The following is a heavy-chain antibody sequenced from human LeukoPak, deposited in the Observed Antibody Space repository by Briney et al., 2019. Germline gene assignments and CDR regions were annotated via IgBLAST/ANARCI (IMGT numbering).Heavy chain of an antibody. Sequence: GASVKVSCKASGYTFTSCDINWVRQATGQGLEWMGWMNPNSGNTGYAQKFQGRVTMTRNTSISTAYMELSSLRSEDTAVYYCAVGYSSGWYYYYYYMDVWGKGTTVTVSS. CDR1: GYTFTSCD. J-gene: IGHJ6*03. CDR3: AVGYSSGWYYYYYYMDV. D-gene: IGHD6-19*01. V-gene: IGHV1-8*01. CDR2: MNPNSGNT.